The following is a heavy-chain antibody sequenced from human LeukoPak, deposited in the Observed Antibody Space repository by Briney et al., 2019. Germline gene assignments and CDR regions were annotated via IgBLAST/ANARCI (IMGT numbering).Heavy chain of an antibody. V-gene: IGHV4-31*03. Sequence: SETLSLTCTASGGSISSGGYYWSWIRQHPGKGLEWIGYIYYSGSTYYNPSLKSRVTISVDTSKNQFSLKLSSVTAADTAVYYCARVNAKERPFDYWGQGTLATVSS. D-gene: IGHD1-1*01. CDR3: ARVNAKERPFDY. CDR2: IYYSGST. CDR1: GGSISSGGYY. J-gene: IGHJ4*02.